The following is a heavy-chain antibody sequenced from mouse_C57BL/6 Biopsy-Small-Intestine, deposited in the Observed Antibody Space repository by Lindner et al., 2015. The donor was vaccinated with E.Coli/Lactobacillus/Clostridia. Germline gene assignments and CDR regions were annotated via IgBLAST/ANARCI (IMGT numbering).Heavy chain of an antibody. CDR2: INPNYGTI. Sequence: QLQESGPELVKPGASVKISCKASGYSFTDDNMNWVKQSNGKPLEWIGLINPNYGTISYNLKFKGKATLTVDQSSSTAYMQLNSLTSEDSAVYYCASWRYYSDLDAMDYWGQGTSVTVSS. CDR1: GYSFTDDN. CDR3: ASWRYYSDLDAMDY. V-gene: IGHV1-39*01. J-gene: IGHJ4*01. D-gene: IGHD2-13*01.